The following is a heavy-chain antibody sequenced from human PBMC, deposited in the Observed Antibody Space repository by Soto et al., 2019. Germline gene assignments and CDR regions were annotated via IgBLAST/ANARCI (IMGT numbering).Heavy chain of an antibody. CDR1: GFTFDDYT. CDR3: AKDIGPYCSSTSCYARYYGMDV. Sequence: EVQLVESGGVVVQPGGSLRLSCAASGFTFDDYTMHWVRQAPGKGLEWVSLISWYGGSTYYADSVKGRFTISRDNSKNSLYLQMNSLRTEDTALYYCAKDIGPYCSSTSCYARYYGMDVWVQGTTVTVSS. J-gene: IGHJ6*02. CDR2: ISWYGGST. D-gene: IGHD2-2*01. V-gene: IGHV3-43*01.